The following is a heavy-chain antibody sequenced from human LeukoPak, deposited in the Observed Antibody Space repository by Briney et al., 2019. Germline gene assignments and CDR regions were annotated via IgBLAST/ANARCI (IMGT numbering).Heavy chain of an antibody. CDR2: IYYSGST. Sequence: SETLSLTCTVSGGSISSYYWGWIRQPPGKGLEWIGSIYYSGSTYYNPSLKSRVTISVDTSKNQFSLKLSSVTAADPAVYHCARWRDIAAAGSDWFDPWGQGTLVTVSS. J-gene: IGHJ5*02. D-gene: IGHD6-13*01. CDR3: ARWRDIAAAGSDWFDP. V-gene: IGHV4-39*07. CDR1: GGSISSYY.